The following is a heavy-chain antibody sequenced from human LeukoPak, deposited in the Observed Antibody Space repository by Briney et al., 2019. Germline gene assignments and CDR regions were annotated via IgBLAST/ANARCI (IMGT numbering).Heavy chain of an antibody. V-gene: IGHV3-30*03. J-gene: IGHJ4*02. CDR3: ASSSGSYSSIETFDY. D-gene: IGHD1-26*01. Sequence: GGSLRLSCAASGFTFSSYSMNWVRQAPGKGLEWVAVISYDGSNKYYADSVKGRFTISRDNSKNTLYLQMNSLRAEDTAVYYCASSSGSYSSIETFDYWGQGTLVTVSS. CDR1: GFTFSSYS. CDR2: ISYDGSNK.